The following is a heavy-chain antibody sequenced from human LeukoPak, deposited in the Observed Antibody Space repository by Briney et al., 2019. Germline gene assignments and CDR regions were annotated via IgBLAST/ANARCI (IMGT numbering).Heavy chain of an antibody. Sequence: GGSLRLSCAASGFTVSSNYMSWVRQAPGKGLEWVSIIYSAGSRYYADSVRGRFTISRDDSKNTMSPQMNSLRVEDSAVYYCASGGLGVRKFYSDPFHYWGQGTLVTVSS. V-gene: IGHV3-53*01. CDR1: GFTVSSNY. D-gene: IGHD2-15*01. J-gene: IGHJ4*02. CDR2: IYSAGSR. CDR3: ASGGLGVRKFYSDPFHY.